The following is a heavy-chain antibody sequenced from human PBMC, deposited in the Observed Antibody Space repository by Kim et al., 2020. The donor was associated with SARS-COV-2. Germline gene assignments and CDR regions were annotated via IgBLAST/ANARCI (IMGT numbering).Heavy chain of an antibody. D-gene: IGHD6-19*01. CDR3: ARGGWSNWYFDL. Sequence: SETLSLTCAVYGGSFSGYYWSWIRQPPGKGLEWFGEINHGGSTSYNPSLKSRVTISVDTSKNQFSLKLSSVTAADTAVYYCARGGWSNWYFDLWGRGTLVTASS. CDR2: INHGGST. V-gene: IGHV4-34*01. J-gene: IGHJ2*01. CDR1: GGSFSGYY.